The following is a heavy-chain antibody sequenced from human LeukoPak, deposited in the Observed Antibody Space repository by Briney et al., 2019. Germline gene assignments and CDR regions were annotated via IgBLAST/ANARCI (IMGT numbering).Heavy chain of an antibody. CDR3: ASLVPYCGSGSYYKTFDY. Sequence: GASVKVSCKASGYTFTSYDINWVRQATGQGLEWMGWMNPNSGNTGYAQKFQGRVTMTRNTSISTAYMELSSLRSEDTAVYYCASLVPYCGSGSYYKTFDYWGQGTLVTVSS. V-gene: IGHV1-8*01. CDR1: GYTFTSYD. J-gene: IGHJ4*02. CDR2: MNPNSGNT. D-gene: IGHD3-10*01.